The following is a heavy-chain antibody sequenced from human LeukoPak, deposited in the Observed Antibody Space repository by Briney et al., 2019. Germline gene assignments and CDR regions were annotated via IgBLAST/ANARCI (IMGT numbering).Heavy chain of an antibody. V-gene: IGHV3-48*03. CDR3: ARVYSAFDFGY. CDR1: GFTFDNYA. Sequence: GGSLRLSCVVSGFTFDNYAMNWVRQVPGKGLEWVAHSSKSATTIDYADSVKGRFTISRDNAKNSLDLQMNSLRAEDTAVYYCARVYSAFDFGYWGQGVLVTVSS. D-gene: IGHD5-12*01. CDR2: SSKSATTI. J-gene: IGHJ4*02.